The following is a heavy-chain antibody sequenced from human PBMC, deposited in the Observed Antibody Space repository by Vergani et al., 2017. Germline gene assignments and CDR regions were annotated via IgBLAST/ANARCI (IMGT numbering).Heavy chain of an antibody. D-gene: IGHD3-10*01. CDR2: INHSGST. V-gene: IGHV4-34*01. CDR3: ARRRNGSGSYYRGGFDY. Sequence: QVKLQQWGAGLLKPSETLSLTCAVYGGSFSDYYWSWIRQPPGKGLEWIGEINHSGSTNYNPSLKSRVTISVDTSKNQFSLKLSSVTAADTAVYYCARRRNGSGSYYRGGFDYWGQGTLVTVSS. CDR1: GGSFSDYY. J-gene: IGHJ4*02.